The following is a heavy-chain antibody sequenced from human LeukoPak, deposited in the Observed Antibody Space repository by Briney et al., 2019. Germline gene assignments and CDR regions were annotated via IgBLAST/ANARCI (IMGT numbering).Heavy chain of an antibody. J-gene: IGHJ4*02. Sequence: TGGSLRLSCAASGFTFSSYGMHWVRQAPGKGLEWVAAISSSSRDIFYADSVKGRFSISRDNTQNSLSLRMNSLRAEDTAVYYCVREAAATLFDYWGQGTLVTVSS. CDR2: ISSSSRDI. CDR1: GFTFSSYG. CDR3: VREAAATLFDY. D-gene: IGHD1-26*01. V-gene: IGHV3-21*01.